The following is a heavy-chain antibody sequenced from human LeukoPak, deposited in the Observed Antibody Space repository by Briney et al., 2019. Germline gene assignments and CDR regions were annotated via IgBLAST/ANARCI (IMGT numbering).Heavy chain of an antibody. CDR2: IYPGDSDT. CDR3: ARRGAYDFWSGYVSRPDAFDI. J-gene: IGHJ3*02. CDR1: GYSFTSYW. Sequence: GESLKISCKGSGYSFTSYWIGWVRQMPGKGLEWMGIIYPGDSDTRYSPSFQGQVAISADKSISTAYLQWSSLKASDTAMYYCARRGAYDFWSGYVSRPDAFDIWGQGTMVTVSS. V-gene: IGHV5-51*01. D-gene: IGHD3-3*01.